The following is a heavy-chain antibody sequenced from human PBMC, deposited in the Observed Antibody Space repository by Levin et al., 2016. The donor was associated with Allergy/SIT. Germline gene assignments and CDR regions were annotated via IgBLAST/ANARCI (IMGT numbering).Heavy chain of an antibody. CDR3: ARSQPGGLWFGRQPYYYGMDV. CDR2: IYYSGST. Sequence: WIRQPPGKGLEWIGSIYYSGSTYYNPSLKSRVTISVDTSKNQFSLKLSSVTAADTAVYYCARSQPGGLWFGRQPYYYGMDVWGQGTTVTVSS. D-gene: IGHD3-10*01. V-gene: IGHV4-39*01. J-gene: IGHJ6*02.